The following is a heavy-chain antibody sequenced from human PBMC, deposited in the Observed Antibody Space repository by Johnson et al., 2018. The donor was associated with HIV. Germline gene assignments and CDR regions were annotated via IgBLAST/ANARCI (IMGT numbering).Heavy chain of an antibody. CDR1: GFIFSDYY. V-gene: IGHV3-11*04. CDR3: VRDSFYYDYDSFDI. J-gene: IGHJ3*02. Sequence: QVQLVESGGGVVKPGESLRLSCAASGFIFSDYYMTWIRQAPGKGLAWISYISSSGATIYYAAPVKGRFTIPRDNSKSSLYLQMNSLRVEDTAIYYCVRDSFYYDYDSFDIWGQGTMVTVSS. CDR2: ISSSGATI. D-gene: IGHD3-22*01.